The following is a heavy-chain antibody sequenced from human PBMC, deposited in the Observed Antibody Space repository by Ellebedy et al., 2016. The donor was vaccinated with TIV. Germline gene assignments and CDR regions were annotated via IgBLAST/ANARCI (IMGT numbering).Heavy chain of an antibody. V-gene: IGHV1-69*04. D-gene: IGHD2-2*01. CDR3: ARSGYCSSTSCYRYWFDP. CDR1: GGTFSSYA. J-gene: IGHJ5*02. Sequence: AASVKVSCKASGGTFSSYAISWVRQAPGQGLEWMGRIIPILGIANYAQKFQGRVTITADKSTSTAYMELSSLRSEDTAVDYCARSGYCSSTSCYRYWFDPWGQGTLVTVSS. CDR2: IIPILGIA.